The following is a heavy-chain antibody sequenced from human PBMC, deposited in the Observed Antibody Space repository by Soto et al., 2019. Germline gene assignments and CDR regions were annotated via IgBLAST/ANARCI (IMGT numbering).Heavy chain of an antibody. D-gene: IGHD3-22*01. CDR3: AGRASRYYYDSSGYFDY. CDR1: GGSISSYY. CDR2: IYYSGST. Sequence: SETLSLTCTVSGGSISSYYWSWIRQPPGKGLEWIGYIYYSGSTNYNPSLKSRVTISVDTSKNQFSLKLSSVTAAGTAVYYCAGRASRYYYDSSGYFDYWGQGTLVTVSS. V-gene: IGHV4-59*01. J-gene: IGHJ4*02.